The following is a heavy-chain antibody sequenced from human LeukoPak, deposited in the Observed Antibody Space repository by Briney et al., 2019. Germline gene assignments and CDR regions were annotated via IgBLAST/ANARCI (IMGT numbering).Heavy chain of an antibody. V-gene: IGHV3-23*01. J-gene: IGHJ4*02. CDR3: VNPNSPCCPH. CDR2: ISTGGNT. D-gene: IGHD2-15*01. CDR1: GGSISSGGYY. Sequence: ETLSLTCTVSGGSISSGGYYWSWVRQAPGTGLEWVSAISTGGNTYYADSVKGRFTIFRDNSKNTLYLQMNSLRAEDTAVYHCVNPNSPCCPHWGEGTLVTVSS.